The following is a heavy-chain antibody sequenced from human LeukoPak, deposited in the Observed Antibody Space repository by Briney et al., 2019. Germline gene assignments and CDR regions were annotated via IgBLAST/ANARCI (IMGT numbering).Heavy chain of an antibody. Sequence: SETLSLTCTVSGGSISSGGYYWSWIRQHPGKGLEWIGYIYYGGSTYYNPSLKSRVTISVDTSKNQFSLKLSSVAAADTAVYYCARRAGRYRLLDIWGQGTMVTVSS. V-gene: IGHV4-31*03. CDR1: GGSISSGGYY. CDR3: ARRAGRYRLLDI. J-gene: IGHJ3*02. CDR2: IYYGGST. D-gene: IGHD3-10*01.